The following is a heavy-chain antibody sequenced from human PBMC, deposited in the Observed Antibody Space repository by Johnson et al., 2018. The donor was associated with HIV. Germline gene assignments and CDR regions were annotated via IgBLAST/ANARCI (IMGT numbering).Heavy chain of an antibody. CDR2: ISSGGST. Sequence: VLLLESGGGLVQPGGSLRLSCVGSSNYKSWVRQAPGKGLEWVSVISSGGSTYYADSVKGRFTISRDTSKNMLYLQMNSLRPEDTAVYYCTRGSFTDDAFDVWGLGTMVTVSS. J-gene: IGHJ3*01. D-gene: IGHD1-26*01. V-gene: IGHV3-66*02. CDR3: TRGSFTDDAFDV. CDR1: SSNY.